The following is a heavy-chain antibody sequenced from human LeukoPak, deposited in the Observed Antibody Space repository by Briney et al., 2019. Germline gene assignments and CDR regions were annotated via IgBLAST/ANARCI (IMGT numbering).Heavy chain of an antibody. Sequence: NSSETLSLTCAVYGGSFSGYYWSWIRQPPGKGLEWIGEINHSGSTNYNPSLKSRVTISVDTSKNQFSLKLSSVTAADTAVYYCARRGSGSLRYYYYMDVWGKGTTVTVSS. CDR2: INHSGST. V-gene: IGHV4-34*01. CDR1: GGSFSGYY. CDR3: ARRGSGSLRYYYYMDV. D-gene: IGHD1-26*01. J-gene: IGHJ6*03.